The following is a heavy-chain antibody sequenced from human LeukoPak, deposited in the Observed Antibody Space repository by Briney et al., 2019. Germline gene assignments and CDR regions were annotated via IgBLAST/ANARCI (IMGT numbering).Heavy chain of an antibody. V-gene: IGHV3-33*01. Sequence: GGSLRLSCAASGFTFSSYGMHWVRQAPGKGLEWVAVVWYDRSNKYYADSVKGRFSISRDNSKNTLYLQMDSLRAEDTAVYYCARDHSTGYYLENYLDYWGQGTLVTVSS. CDR3: ARDHSTGYYLENYLDY. J-gene: IGHJ4*02. D-gene: IGHD3-22*01. CDR1: GFTFSSYG. CDR2: VWYDRSNK.